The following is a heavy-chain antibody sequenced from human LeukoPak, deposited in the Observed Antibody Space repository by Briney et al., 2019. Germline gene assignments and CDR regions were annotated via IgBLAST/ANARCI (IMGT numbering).Heavy chain of an antibody. J-gene: IGHJ6*03. D-gene: IGHD5-18*01. CDR1: GGTFSSYA. CDR2: ISAYNGNT. Sequence: ASVKVSCKASGGTFSSYAISWVRQAPGQGLEWMGWISAYNGNTNYAQKLQGRVTMTTDTSTSTAYMELRSLRSDDTAVYYCARSEPGADTAMVRYFWYYYYYMDVWGKGTTVTVSS. V-gene: IGHV1-18*01. CDR3: ARSEPGADTAMVRYFWYYYYYMDV.